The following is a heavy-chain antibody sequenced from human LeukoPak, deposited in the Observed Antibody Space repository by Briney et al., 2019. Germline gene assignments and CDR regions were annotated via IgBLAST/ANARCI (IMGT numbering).Heavy chain of an antibody. D-gene: IGHD4-17*01. CDR1: GGSISSYY. Sequence: SETLSLTCTVSGGSISSYYWSWIRQPPGKGLEWIGYIYYSGSTNYNPSLKSRVTISVDTSKNQFSLKLSSVTAADTAVYYCARALYGDYYFDYWGQGTLVPVSS. V-gene: IGHV4-59*01. CDR3: ARALYGDYYFDY. CDR2: IYYSGST. J-gene: IGHJ4*02.